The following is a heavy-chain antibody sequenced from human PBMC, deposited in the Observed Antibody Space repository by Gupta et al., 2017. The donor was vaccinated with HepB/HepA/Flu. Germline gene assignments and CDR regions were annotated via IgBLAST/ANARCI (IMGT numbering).Heavy chain of an antibody. Sequence: EMQLVESGGGLVQPGGSLRLSCAASGFAFSGHWMHWGRQAPGKGLMWVSRISPDGSNTGYADSVKGRFTLSRDNAKNTLYLQMNSLRAEDTGVYFCTKDFDYVWGSWGQGTLITVSS. CDR2: ISPDGSNT. CDR1: GFAFSGHW. CDR3: TKDFDYVWGS. V-gene: IGHV3-74*01. J-gene: IGHJ5*02. D-gene: IGHD3-16*01.